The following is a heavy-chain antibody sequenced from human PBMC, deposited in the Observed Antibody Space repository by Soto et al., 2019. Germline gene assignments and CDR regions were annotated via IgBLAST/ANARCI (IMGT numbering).Heavy chain of an antibody. D-gene: IGHD2-8*01. CDR2: IIPISGTT. J-gene: IGHJ6*02. Sequence: SVKVSCKASGDVFRSYGINWVRQAPGQGLEWMGGIIPISGTTNYAQKFQGRVAITADESTGTVYMELSRLRSEDTAVYFCARVRCFNGLCHTADYGMDVWGQGTTVTVSS. V-gene: IGHV1-69*13. CDR1: GDVFRSYG. CDR3: ARVRCFNGLCHTADYGMDV.